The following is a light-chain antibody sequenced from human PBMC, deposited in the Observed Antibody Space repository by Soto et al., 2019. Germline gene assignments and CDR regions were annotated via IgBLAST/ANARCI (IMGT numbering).Light chain of an antibody. CDR2: SHN. CDR1: SSNIGRDY. Sequence: QAVVTQPPSASGTPGQGVTISCSGGSSNIGRDYVYWYQQLPGAAPKLLMYSHNIRPAGVPDRFSASTSGTSASLAISGLRPEDEGDYHCAAWDDSVRGVVFGGGTKLTVL. CDR3: AAWDDSVRGVV. V-gene: IGLV1-47*02. J-gene: IGLJ2*01.